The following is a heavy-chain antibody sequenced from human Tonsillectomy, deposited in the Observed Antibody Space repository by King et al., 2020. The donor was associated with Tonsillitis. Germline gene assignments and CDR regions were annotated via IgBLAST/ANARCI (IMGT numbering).Heavy chain of an antibody. CDR2: IYYSGST. D-gene: IGHD5-24*01. CDR3: ASSSWPTSHKFDS. Sequence: VQLQESGPGLVKPSETLSLTCTVSGGSMKNYYGSWIRQPPGKGLEWIAYIYYSGSTSYNPSLKSRVTISVDTSKNQFSLKLSSVTAADTAVYYCASSSWPTSHKFDSWGQGTLVTVSS. J-gene: IGHJ4*02. V-gene: IGHV4-59*08. CDR1: GGSMKNYY.